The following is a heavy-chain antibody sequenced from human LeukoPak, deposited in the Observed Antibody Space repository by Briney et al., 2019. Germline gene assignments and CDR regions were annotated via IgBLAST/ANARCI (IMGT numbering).Heavy chain of an antibody. V-gene: IGHV1-2*02. Sequence: ASVKVSCKASGYTFTGYYMHWVRQAPGQGLEWMGWINPNSGGTNCAQKFQGRVTMTRDTSISTAYMELSRLRSDDTAVYYCARGRREINWFDPWGQGTLVTVSS. CDR2: INPNSGGT. J-gene: IGHJ5*02. CDR3: ARGRREINWFDP. CDR1: GYTFTGYY.